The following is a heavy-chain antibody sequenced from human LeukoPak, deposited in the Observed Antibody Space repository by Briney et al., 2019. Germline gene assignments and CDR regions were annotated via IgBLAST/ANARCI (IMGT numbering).Heavy chain of an antibody. J-gene: IGHJ6*02. CDR1: GGAIVSGDYS. D-gene: IGHD6-25*01. CDR3: ARVSGRYYYGMDV. V-gene: IGHV4-30-4*01. Sequence: SETLSLTCTVSGGAIVSGDYSWSWIRQAPGRGLEWIGCIYYSGTTHYNPSLKSRGTIPLDTSKNQFSLKLTSVTAADTAVYYCARVSGRYYYGMDVWGQGTTATVSS. CDR2: IYYSGTT.